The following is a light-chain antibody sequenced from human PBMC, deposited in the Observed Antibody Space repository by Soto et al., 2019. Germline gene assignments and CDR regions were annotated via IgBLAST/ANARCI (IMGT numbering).Light chain of an antibody. CDR1: TGAVTSNHH. Sequence: QAVVTQEPSXXXXXXXXXXLTCGSSTGAVTSNHHPYWFQQKAGQAPRTLIYDTSNKHSWTPARFSGSLLGDKAALTLSGAQPEDESHYYCLLSDNAARVFGGGTKVTVL. CDR2: DTS. J-gene: IGLJ2*01. CDR3: LLSDNAARV. V-gene: IGLV7-46*01.